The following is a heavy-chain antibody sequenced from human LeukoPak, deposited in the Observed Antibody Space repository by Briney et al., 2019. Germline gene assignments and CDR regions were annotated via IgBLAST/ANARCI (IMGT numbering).Heavy chain of an antibody. CDR3: ARDPWYSGSYPVGAFDI. V-gene: IGHV1-18*01. CDR2: ISAYNGNT. Sequence: ASVKVSCKASGYTFTSYGISWVRQAPGQGLEWMGWISAYNGNTNYAQKLQGRVTMTTDTSTSTAYMELRSLRSDDTAVYYCARDPWYSGSYPVGAFDIWGQGTMVTVSS. CDR1: GYTFTSYG. J-gene: IGHJ3*02. D-gene: IGHD1-26*01.